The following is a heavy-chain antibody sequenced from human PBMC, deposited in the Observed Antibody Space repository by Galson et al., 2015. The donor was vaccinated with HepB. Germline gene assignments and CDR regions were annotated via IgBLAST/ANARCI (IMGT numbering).Heavy chain of an antibody. CDR2: IYSGGST. CDR1: GFTVSSNY. V-gene: IGHV3-53*04. Sequence: SLRLSCAASGFTVSSNYMSWVRQAPGKGLEWVSVIYSGGSTYYADSVKGRFTISRHNSKNTLYLQMNSLRAEDTAVYYCARGGYSSGWYPPGGTYGMDVWGQGTTVTVSS. J-gene: IGHJ6*02. CDR3: ARGGYSSGWYPPGGTYGMDV. D-gene: IGHD6-19*01.